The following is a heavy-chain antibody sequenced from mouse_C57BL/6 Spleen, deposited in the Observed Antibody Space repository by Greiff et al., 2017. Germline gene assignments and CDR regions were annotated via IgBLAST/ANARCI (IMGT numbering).Heavy chain of an antibody. CDR1: GYTFTSYG. D-gene: IGHD1-1*01. CDR2: IYPRSGNT. J-gene: IGHJ1*03. Sequence: VKLQESGAELARPGASVKLSCKASGYTFTSYGISWVKQRTGQGLEWIGEIYPRSGNTYYNEKFKGKATLTADKSSSTAYMELRSLTSEDSAVYFCANYGSSDWYFDVWGTGTTVTVSS. CDR3: ANYGSSDWYFDV. V-gene: IGHV1-81*01.